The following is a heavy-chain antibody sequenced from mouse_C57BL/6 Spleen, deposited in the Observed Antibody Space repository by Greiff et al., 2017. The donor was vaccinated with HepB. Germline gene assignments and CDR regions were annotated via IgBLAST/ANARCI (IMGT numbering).Heavy chain of an antibody. CDR2: ISYDGSN. V-gene: IGHV3-6*01. CDR3: RSDDSSSYGFAY. D-gene: IGHD1-1*01. Sequence: ESGPGLVKPSQSLSLSCSVSGYSITSGYFWYWIRQFPGNKLKGRGYISYDGSNNYNTSLKKRISITHDTSKNQYFLKLNSVTTDDTATYYCRSDDSSSYGFAYWGQGTLVTVSA. J-gene: IGHJ3*01. CDR1: GYSITSGYF.